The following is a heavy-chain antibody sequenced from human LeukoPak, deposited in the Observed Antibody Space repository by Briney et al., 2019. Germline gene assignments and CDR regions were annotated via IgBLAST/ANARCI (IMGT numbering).Heavy chain of an antibody. CDR1: GGTFSSYA. Sequence: SVKVSCKASGGTFSSYAISWVRQAPGQGLEWMGGIIPIFGTANYAQKFQGRVTITTDESTSTAYMELSSLRSEDTAVYYCARAEDYCSSTSCSPFGYWGQGTLVTVSS. CDR2: IIPIFGTA. V-gene: IGHV1-69*05. D-gene: IGHD2-2*01. CDR3: ARAEDYCSSTSCSPFGY. J-gene: IGHJ4*02.